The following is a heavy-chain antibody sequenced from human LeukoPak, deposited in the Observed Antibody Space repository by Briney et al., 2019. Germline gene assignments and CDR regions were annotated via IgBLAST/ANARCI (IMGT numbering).Heavy chain of an antibody. CDR1: GYTFTGYY. D-gene: IGHD3-22*01. CDR2: MNPNSGNT. V-gene: IGHV1-8*02. J-gene: IGHJ4*02. Sequence: VASVKVSCKASGYTFTGYYMHWVRQATGQGLEWMGWMNPNSGNTGYAQKFQGRVTMTRNTSISTAYMELSSLRSEDTAVYYCARYYYDSSGYYFIFDYWGQGTLVTVSS. CDR3: ARYYYDSSGYYFIFDY.